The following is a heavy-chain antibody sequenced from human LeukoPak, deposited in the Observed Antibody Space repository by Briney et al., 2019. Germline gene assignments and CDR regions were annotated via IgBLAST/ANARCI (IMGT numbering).Heavy chain of an antibody. CDR3: ARLSCSSTNCYTFLNY. V-gene: IGHV3-7*03. CDR1: GFTFRSHW. J-gene: IGHJ4*02. D-gene: IGHD2-2*01. Sequence: PGGSLRLSCAASGFTFRSHWMSWVRQAPGEGLEMVASINQDASDKRYVDSVKGRFIISRDNTKTSLYLQMDSLRTDDTAIYYGARLSCSSTNCYTFLNYWGQGTLVTVSS. CDR2: INQDASDK.